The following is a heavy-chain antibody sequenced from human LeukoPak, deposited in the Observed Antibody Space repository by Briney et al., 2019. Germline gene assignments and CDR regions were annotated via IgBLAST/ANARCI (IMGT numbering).Heavy chain of an antibody. CDR1: GGSISSGSYY. CDR2: IYTSGST. D-gene: IGHD3-22*01. J-gene: IGHJ3*02. V-gene: IGHV4-61*02. Sequence: SETLSLTCTVSGGSISSGSYYWSWIRQPAGKGLEWIGRIYTSGSTNYNPSLKSLFTISVDTSKNQFSLKLSSVTAADTAVYYCATLNDSSGYFDAFDIWGQGTMVTVSS. CDR3: ATLNDSSGYFDAFDI.